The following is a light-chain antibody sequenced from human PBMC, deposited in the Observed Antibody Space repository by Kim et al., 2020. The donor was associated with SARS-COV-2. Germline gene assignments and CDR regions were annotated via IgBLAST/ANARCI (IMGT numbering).Light chain of an antibody. CDR2: DAS. CDR3: QQYDDVPIT. J-gene: IGKJ4*01. Sequence: DIQMTQSPSSLSASVGDRVTITCQASHDISDYLSWYQQKPGKAPKLLIYDASNLEKGVPSRFSGSGSGTHFTFTISSLQPEDLASYYCQQYDDVPITFGGGTKVEI. CDR1: HDISDY. V-gene: IGKV1-33*01.